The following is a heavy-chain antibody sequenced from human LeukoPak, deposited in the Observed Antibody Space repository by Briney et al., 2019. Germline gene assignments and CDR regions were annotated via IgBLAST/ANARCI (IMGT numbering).Heavy chain of an antibody. Sequence: PSETLSLTCTVSGRSISSSSYYWGWIRQPPGKGLEWIGSIYYSDTTYYTPALKSRVTTSVDTSKNQFSLKLSSGTAAATAVYYCARHVPGGYYYYYYMDVWGKGTTVTVSS. CDR1: GRSISSSSYY. V-gene: IGHV4-39*01. D-gene: IGHD3-10*02. J-gene: IGHJ6*03. CDR2: IYYSDTT. CDR3: ARHVPGGYYYYYYMDV.